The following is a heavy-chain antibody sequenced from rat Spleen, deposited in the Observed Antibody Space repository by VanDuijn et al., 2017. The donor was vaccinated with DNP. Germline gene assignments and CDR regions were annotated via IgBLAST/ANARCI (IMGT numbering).Heavy chain of an antibody. CDR3: ARGPNYGDDCDYFDY. J-gene: IGHJ2*01. CDR2: ISYDGGST. CDR1: GFTFSDYY. V-gene: IGHV5-7*01. D-gene: IGHD1-1*01. Sequence: EVQVVESGGGLVQPGRSLKLSCAASGFTFSDYYMAWVRQAPKKGLEWVATISYDGGSTFYRDSVKGRFTISRDNAKSTLYLQMNSLRSEDTAIYYCARGPNYGDDCDYFDYWGQGVMVTVSS.